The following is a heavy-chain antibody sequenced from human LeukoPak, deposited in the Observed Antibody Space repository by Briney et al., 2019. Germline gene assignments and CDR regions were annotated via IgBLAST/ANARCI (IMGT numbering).Heavy chain of an antibody. CDR2: IYYSGST. D-gene: IGHD3-22*01. CDR1: GGSISSYY. V-gene: IGHV4-59*12. CDR3: ARGATTYYYDSSGYSDAFDI. Sequence: PSETLSLTCSVSGGSISSYYWSWILQPPGKGLEWIGYIYYSGSTNYNPSLKSRVTISVDTSKNQFSLKLSSVTAADTAVYYCARGATTYYYDSSGYSDAFDIWGQGTMVTVSS. J-gene: IGHJ3*02.